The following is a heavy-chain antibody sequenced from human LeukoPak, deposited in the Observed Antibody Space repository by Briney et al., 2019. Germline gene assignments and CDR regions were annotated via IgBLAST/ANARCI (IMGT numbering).Heavy chain of an antibody. V-gene: IGHV3-53*01. J-gene: IGHJ4*02. CDR1: GLTVSSNH. CDR2: IKSDGTT. Sequence: PGGSLRLSCAASGLTVSSNHMSWVRQAPGKGLEWVSLIKSDGTTEYADSVKGRFTISRDNSKNTLFLQMNSLRVEDTAVYYRARLRRGHWGRGTPVTVSS. CDR3: ARLRRGH.